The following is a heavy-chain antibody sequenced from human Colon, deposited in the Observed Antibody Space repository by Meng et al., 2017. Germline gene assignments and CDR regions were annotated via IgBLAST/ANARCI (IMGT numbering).Heavy chain of an antibody. CDR2: IIPMFPKT. Sequence: VQLLQWGAVGMRLGSWVTVSGKTSGGSFNTYGISWVRQAPKQGLGWMGGIIPMFPKTNYAQKFEGRLTITADESTSTAYMELSSLRSEDTAVYYCTRGLATIPHFDYWGQGTLVTSPQ. CDR3: TRGLATIPHFDY. CDR1: GGSFNTYG. V-gene: IGHV1-69*01. J-gene: IGHJ4*02. D-gene: IGHD5-24*01.